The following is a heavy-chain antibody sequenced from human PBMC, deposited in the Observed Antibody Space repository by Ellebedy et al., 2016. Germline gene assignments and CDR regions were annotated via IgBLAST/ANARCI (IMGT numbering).Heavy chain of an antibody. J-gene: IGHJ4*02. CDR2: IYYSGST. D-gene: IGHD3-10*01. CDR3: ASTYYGSGSPIDY. Sequence: SETLSLTXTVSGGSISSGGYYWSWIRQHPGKGLEWIGYIYYSGSTYYNPSLKSRVTISVDTSKNQFSLKLSSVTAADTAVYYCASTYYGSGSPIDYWGQGTLVTVSS. V-gene: IGHV4-31*03. CDR1: GGSISSGGYY.